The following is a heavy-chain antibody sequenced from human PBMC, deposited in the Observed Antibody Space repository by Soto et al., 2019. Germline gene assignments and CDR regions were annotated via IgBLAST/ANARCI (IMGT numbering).Heavy chain of an antibody. CDR3: ARKILGSTTRPNYWYFDL. V-gene: IGHV3-23*01. Sequence: EVQVLESGGGLVQPGGSLRLSCAGSGFTFINYAMNWFGRAPGRGLEWVSSISGGGDAAFFPDSVRGRFTISRDNSKNTVTLQMNSLGVDDTAVYYCARKILGSTTRPNYWYFDLWGRGTLVTVSS. D-gene: IGHD7-27*01. J-gene: IGHJ2*01. CDR2: ISGGGDAA. CDR1: GFTFINYA.